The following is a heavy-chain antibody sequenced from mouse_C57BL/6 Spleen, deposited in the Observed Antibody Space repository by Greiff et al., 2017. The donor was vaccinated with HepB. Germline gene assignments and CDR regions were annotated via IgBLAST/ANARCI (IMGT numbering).Heavy chain of an antibody. V-gene: IGHV1-42*01. CDR2: INPSTGGT. CDR1: GYSFTGYY. J-gene: IGHJ2*01. CDR3: ARRGGGLDGDY. Sequence: DVKLQESGPELVKPGASVKISCKASGYSFTGYYMNWVKQSPEKSLEWIGEINPSTGGTTYNQKFKAKATLTVDKSSSTAYMQLKSLTSEDSAVYYCARRGGGLDGDYWGQGTTLTVSS.